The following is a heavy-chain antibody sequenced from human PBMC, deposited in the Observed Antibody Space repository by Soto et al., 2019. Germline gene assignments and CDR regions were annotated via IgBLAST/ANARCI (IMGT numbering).Heavy chain of an antibody. CDR2: ISYSGST. V-gene: IGHV4-59*01. CDR1: GGSFTSYY. D-gene: IGHD3-10*01. CDR3: ATVRGGY. J-gene: IGHJ4*02. Sequence: SETLSLTCTVSGGSFTSYYWSWIRQPPGKGLEWIGYISYSGSTNYNPSLKSRVAISVHTPKDQFSLKLSSVTAADTAVYYCATVRGGYWGQGTLVTVSS.